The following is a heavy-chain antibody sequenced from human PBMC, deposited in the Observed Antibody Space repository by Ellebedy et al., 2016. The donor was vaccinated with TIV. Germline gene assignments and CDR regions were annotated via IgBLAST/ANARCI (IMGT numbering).Heavy chain of an antibody. V-gene: IGHV4-59*01. CDR1: GGSISSYY. J-gene: IGHJ4*02. D-gene: IGHD3-22*01. Sequence: SETLSLTCTVSGGSISSYYWSWIRRPPGKGLEWIGYIYYSGSTNYNPSLKSRVTISVDTSKNQFSLKLSSVTAADTAVYYCARASLLYYYDSSGYVFDYWGQGTLVTVSS. CDR2: IYYSGST. CDR3: ARASLLYYYDSSGYVFDY.